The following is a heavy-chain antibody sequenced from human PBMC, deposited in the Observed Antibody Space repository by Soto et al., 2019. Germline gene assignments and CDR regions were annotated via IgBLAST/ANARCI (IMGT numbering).Heavy chain of an antibody. D-gene: IGHD3-9*01. Sequence: GGSLRLSCAASGFSFSGSALHWVRQASGKGLEWVGHIRTNTNNYATSYAVSVSGRFTISRDDSRSTAYLQMNSLKTEDTAVYYCTSLYNDWRPPDAFDFWGQGTMVTGSS. CDR2: IRTNTNNYAT. V-gene: IGHV3-73*01. J-gene: IGHJ3*01. CDR3: TSLYNDWRPPDAFDF. CDR1: GFSFSGSA.